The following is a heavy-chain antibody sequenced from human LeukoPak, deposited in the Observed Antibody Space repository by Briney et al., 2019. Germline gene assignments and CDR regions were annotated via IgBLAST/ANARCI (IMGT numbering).Heavy chain of an antibody. V-gene: IGHV3-30-3*01. D-gene: IGHD3-22*01. CDR1: GFTFSSYA. Sequence: PGGSLRLSCAASGFTFSSYATHWVRRAPGKGLEWVAVISYDGSNKYYADSVKGRFTISRDNSKNTLYLQMNSLRAEDTAVYYCAKASSRDSSGYYFDYWGQGTLVTVSS. CDR2: ISYDGSNK. CDR3: AKASSRDSSGYYFDY. J-gene: IGHJ4*02.